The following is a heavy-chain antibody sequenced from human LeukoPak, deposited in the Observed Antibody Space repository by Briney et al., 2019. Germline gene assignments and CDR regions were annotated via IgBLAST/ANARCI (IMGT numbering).Heavy chain of an antibody. Sequence: GGTLTLSCSVSGFTFSAYTMNWVRQAPGKGLEWFSSVSPSGSSTFYCDSVKGRATISRDNAKNALYLEMSSVRAEDTAVYFFVRDALEQSGAGGYWGQVTLVTFSS. J-gene: IGHJ4*02. CDR2: VSPSGSST. CDR1: GFTFSAYT. V-gene: IGHV3-21*01. D-gene: IGHD3-10*01. CDR3: VRDALEQSGAGGY.